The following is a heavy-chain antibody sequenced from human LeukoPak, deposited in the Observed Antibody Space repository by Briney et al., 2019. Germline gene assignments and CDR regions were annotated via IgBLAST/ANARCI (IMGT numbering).Heavy chain of an antibody. V-gene: IGHV3-53*01. Sequence: PGGSLTQTLAASGFTVSSNYMSWVRQAPGKGLEWVSVIYSGGSTYYADSVKGRFTISRDNSKNTLYLQMNSLTAEDTAVYYCARVGVVPAAIPRGFDIWG. D-gene: IGHD2-2*01. CDR1: GFTVSSNY. CDR3: ARVGVVPAAIPRGFDI. J-gene: IGHJ3*02. CDR2: IYSGGST.